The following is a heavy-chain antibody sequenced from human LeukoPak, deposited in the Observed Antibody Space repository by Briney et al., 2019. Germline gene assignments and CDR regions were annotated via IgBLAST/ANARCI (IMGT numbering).Heavy chain of an antibody. V-gene: IGHV1-2*02. CDR3: ARERRRGWGRSRELDY. CDR2: INPNSGGT. D-gene: IGHD3-16*01. Sequence: GASVKVSCKASGYTFTGYYMHWVRQAPGQGLEWMGWINPNSGGTNYAQKFQGRVTMTRDTSISTAYMELSRLGSDDTAVYYCARERRRGWGRSRELDYWGQGTLVTVSS. J-gene: IGHJ4*02. CDR1: GYTFTGYY.